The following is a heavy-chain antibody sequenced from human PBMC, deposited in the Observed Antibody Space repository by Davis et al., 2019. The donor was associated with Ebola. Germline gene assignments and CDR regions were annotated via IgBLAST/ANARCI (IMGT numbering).Heavy chain of an antibody. J-gene: IGHJ4*02. V-gene: IGHV1-3*01. CDR2: INPDKGNT. D-gene: IGHD4-17*01. Sequence: AASVKVSCKASGYTFTSNAMHWVRQAPGQRLEWMGWINPDKGNTKYSQKFQGRVTITRDTSASTAYMELSSLRSEDTAVYYCAKGLEEDSGDPEIALHYWGQGTLVTVSS. CDR1: GYTFTSNA. CDR3: AKGLEEDSGDPEIALHY.